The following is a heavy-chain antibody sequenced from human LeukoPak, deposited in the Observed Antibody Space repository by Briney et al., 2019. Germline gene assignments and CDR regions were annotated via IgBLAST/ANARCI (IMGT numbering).Heavy chain of an antibody. D-gene: IGHD3-22*01. Sequence: SVKVSCKASGGTFSSYAISWVRQAPGQGLEWMGRIIPILGIANYAQKFQGRVTITADKSTSTAYMELSSLRSEDTAVYYCASSLDYYDSSGYDYWGQGTLVTVSS. CDR1: GGTFSSYA. CDR3: ASSLDYYDSSGYDY. CDR2: IIPILGIA. J-gene: IGHJ4*02. V-gene: IGHV1-69*04.